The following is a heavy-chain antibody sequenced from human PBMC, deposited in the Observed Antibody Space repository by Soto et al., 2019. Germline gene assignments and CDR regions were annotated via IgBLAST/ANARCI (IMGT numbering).Heavy chain of an antibody. CDR2: MNPNSGNT. D-gene: IGHD4-17*01. J-gene: IGHJ6*02. Sequence: QVQLVQSGAEVKKPGASVKVSCKASGYTFTSYDINWVRQATGQGLEWMGWMNPNSGNTGYAQKFQGRVTMTRNTSISTVYMELSSLRSEDTAVYYCARGDDYGDYERWDYYYGMDVWGQGTTVTVSS. CDR3: ARGDDYGDYERWDYYYGMDV. CDR1: GYTFTSYD. V-gene: IGHV1-8*01.